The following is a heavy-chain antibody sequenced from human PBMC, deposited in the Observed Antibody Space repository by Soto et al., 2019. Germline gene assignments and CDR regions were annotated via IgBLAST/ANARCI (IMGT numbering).Heavy chain of an antibody. CDR2: IIPIFETA. Sequence: QVHLVQSGAEVTKAGSSVKVSCKASGGTFSSHAFSWVRQAPGQGLEWVGGIIPIFETANYAQEFQGRVTISADESMNTVILKLNTLQSDDTAIYLCAIGDRSSWIGNHWGPGTQVTVS. V-gene: IGHV1-69*01. CDR1: GGTFSSHA. D-gene: IGHD6-6*01. J-gene: IGHJ4*02. CDR3: AIGDRSSWIGNH.